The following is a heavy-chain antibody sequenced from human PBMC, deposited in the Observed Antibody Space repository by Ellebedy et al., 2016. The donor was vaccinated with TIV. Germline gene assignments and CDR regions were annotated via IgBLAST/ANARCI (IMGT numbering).Heavy chain of an antibody. CDR2: IHYSGTT. V-gene: IGHV4-59*01. D-gene: IGHD3-16*01. J-gene: IGHJ4*02. CDR1: GGSISSYY. CDR3: ARGGVNWTFDY. Sequence: SETLSLTCTVSGGSISSYYWSWIRQSPGKGLEWIGFIHYSGTTTYNPSLNSRVTMSVDTSKNQFSLRLSSVTAADTAVYYCARGGVNWTFDYWGQGTLVTVSA.